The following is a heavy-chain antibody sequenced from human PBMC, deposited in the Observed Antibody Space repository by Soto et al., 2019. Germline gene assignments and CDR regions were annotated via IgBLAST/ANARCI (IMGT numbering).Heavy chain of an antibody. CDR1: GFTVSSNY. CDR3: ATRGLLVPTAYYNYYGMDV. V-gene: IGHV3-53*01. Sequence: EVQLVESGGGLIQPGGSLRLSCAASGFTVSSNYMNWVRQAPGKGLEWVSVIYSGGSTYYADSVKGRFTISRDNSKNTLYVQMNSLRAEDTAVYYCATRGLLVPTAYYNYYGMDVWGQGTTVTVSS. J-gene: IGHJ6*02. CDR2: IYSGGST. D-gene: IGHD2-2*01.